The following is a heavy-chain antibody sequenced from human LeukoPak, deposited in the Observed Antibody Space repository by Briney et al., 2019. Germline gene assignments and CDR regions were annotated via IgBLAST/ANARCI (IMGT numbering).Heavy chain of an antibody. CDR2: IHDSGST. V-gene: IGHV4-59*12. Sequence: PETLSLTCAVSGGSPGSYYWSWVRQPPGHGLGWIGYIHDSGSTKYNPSLKSRVTMSVDTSKNQFSLKVSSVTAADTAVYYCARVGATPRRFVYWGQGALVTVSS. D-gene: IGHD1-26*01. CDR1: GGSPGSYY. J-gene: IGHJ4*02. CDR3: ARVGATPRRFVY.